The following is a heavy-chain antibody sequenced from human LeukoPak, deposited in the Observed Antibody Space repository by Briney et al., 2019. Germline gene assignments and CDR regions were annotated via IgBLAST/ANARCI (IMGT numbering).Heavy chain of an antibody. J-gene: IGHJ6*03. CDR1: GTSISSSAYY. CDR3: ARGGVGYSGYDYYYMDV. V-gene: IGHV4-39*07. CDR2: INHSGST. Sequence: SETLSLTCTVSGTSISSSAYYWGWIRQPPGKGLEWIGEINHSGSTTYNPSLKSRVTISVDTSKNQFSLKLNSVTAADTAVYYCARGGVGYSGYDYYYMDVWGKGTTVTVSS. D-gene: IGHD5-12*01.